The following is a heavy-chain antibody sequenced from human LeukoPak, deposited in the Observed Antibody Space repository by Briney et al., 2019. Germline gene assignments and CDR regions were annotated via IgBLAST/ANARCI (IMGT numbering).Heavy chain of an antibody. CDR3: ARVPSTIVAAGTEGWFDP. CDR1: GYTFTGYY. CDR2: INPNSGGT. J-gene: IGHJ5*02. V-gene: IGHV1-2*02. D-gene: IGHD6-13*01. Sequence: ASVKVSCKASGYTFTGYYMHWVRQAPGQGLEWMGWINPNSGGTNYAQKFQGRVTMTRDTSISTAYMELSRLRSDDTAVYYCARVPSTIVAAGTEGWFDPWGQGTLVTVSS.